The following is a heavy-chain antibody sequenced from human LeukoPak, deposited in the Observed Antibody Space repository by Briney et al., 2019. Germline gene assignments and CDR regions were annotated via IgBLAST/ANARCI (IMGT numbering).Heavy chain of an antibody. J-gene: IGHJ4*02. CDR2: IIPIFGTA. V-gene: IGHV1-69*13. D-gene: IGHD3-3*01. Sequence: SVKVSCKASGYTFTGYYMHWVRQAPGQGLEWMGGIIPIFGTANYAQKFQGRVTITADESTSTAYMELSSLRSEDTAVYYCARGVGIGYDFWSGYHYYFDYWGQGTLVTVSS. CDR1: GYTFTGYY. CDR3: ARGVGIGYDFWSGYHYYFDY.